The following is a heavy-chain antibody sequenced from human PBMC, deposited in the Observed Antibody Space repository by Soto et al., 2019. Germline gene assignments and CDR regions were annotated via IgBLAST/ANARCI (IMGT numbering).Heavy chain of an antibody. J-gene: IGHJ5*02. CDR2: IWYDGSNK. CDR1: GFTFSSYS. CDR3: ASSSGRPPWFDP. V-gene: IGHV3-33*01. Sequence: GGSLRLSCAASGFTFSSYSMHWVRQAPGKGLEWVAVIWYDGSNKYYADSVKGRFTISRDNSKNTLYLQMNSLRAEDTAVYYCASSSGRPPWFDPWGQGTLVTVSS. D-gene: IGHD3-22*01.